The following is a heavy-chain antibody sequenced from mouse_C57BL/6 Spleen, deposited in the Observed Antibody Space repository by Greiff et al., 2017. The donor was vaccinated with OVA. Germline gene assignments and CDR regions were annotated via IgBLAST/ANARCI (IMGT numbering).Heavy chain of an antibody. J-gene: IGHJ1*03. V-gene: IGHV1-82*01. CDR2: IYPGDGDT. D-gene: IGHD1-1*01. Sequence: VKLMESGPELVKPGASVKISCKASGYAFSSSWMNWVKQRPGKGLEWIGRIYPGDGDTNYNGKFKGKATLTADKSSSTAYMQLSSLTSEDSAVYFCAREPYGSSYWYFDVWGTGTTVTVSS. CDR3: AREPYGSSYWYFDV. CDR1: GYAFSSSW.